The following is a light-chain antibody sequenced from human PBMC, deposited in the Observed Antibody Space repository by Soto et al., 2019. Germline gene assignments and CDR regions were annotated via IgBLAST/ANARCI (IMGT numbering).Light chain of an antibody. CDR2: GNN. Sequence: QSVLTQPPSVSGAPGQRVTNSCTGSSSNIGAGYDVHWYQHLPGTAPKLLVHGNNDRPSGVPDRFSASKSDTSASLAITGLQVEDEADYYCQSFDSRLSGWVFGGGTKLTVL. CDR3: QSFDSRLSGWV. V-gene: IGLV1-40*01. CDR1: SSNIGAGYD. J-gene: IGLJ2*01.